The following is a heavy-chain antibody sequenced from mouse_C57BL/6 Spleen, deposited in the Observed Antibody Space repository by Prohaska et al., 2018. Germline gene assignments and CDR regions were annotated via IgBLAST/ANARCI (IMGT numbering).Heavy chain of an antibody. V-gene: IGHV6-3*01. D-gene: IGHD1-3*01. Sequence: EVKLEESGGGLVQPGGSMKLSCVASGFSFSNYWMNWVRQSPEKGLECVAQIRLKTDNYATQYAESVKRRCTSSREDSKSSVYMQMNNVRAEDTGIYDWTAPAGSSDYLGQGTTLTVSS. CDR2: IRLKTDNYAT. CDR1: GFSFSNYW. CDR3: TAPAGSSDY. J-gene: IGHJ2*01.